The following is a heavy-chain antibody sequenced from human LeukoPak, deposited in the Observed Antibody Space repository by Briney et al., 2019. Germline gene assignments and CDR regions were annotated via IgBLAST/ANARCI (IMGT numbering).Heavy chain of an antibody. CDR1: GGSISSSSYF. CDR2: IFYSGST. V-gene: IGHV4-39*01. Sequence: SETLSLTCTVSGGSISSSSYFWGWIRQPPGKGLEWVGSIFYSGSTYYNPSLNSRVTISIDTSKNQFSLRLSSVTAADTAVYYCARQMSTVTADYWGQGTLVTVSS. D-gene: IGHD4-17*01. CDR3: ARQMSTVTADY. J-gene: IGHJ4*02.